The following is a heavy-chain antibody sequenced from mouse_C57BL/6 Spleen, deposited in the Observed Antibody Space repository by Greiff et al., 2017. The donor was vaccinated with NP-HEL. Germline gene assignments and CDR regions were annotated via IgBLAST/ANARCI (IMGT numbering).Heavy chain of an antibody. CDR1: GFNIKNTY. CDR2: IDPANGNT. V-gene: IGHV14-3*01. CDR3: AREVGYDGSSWYFDV. D-gene: IGHD1-1*01. J-gene: IGHJ1*03. Sequence: VQLQHSVAELVRPGASVKLSCTASGFNIKNTYMHWVKQRPEQGLEWIGRIDPANGNTKYAPKFQGKATITADTSSNTAYLQLSSLTAEDTAIYYCAREVGYDGSSWYFDVWGTGTTVTVSS.